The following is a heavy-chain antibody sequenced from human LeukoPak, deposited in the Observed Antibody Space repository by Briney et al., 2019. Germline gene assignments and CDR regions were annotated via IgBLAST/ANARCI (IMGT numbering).Heavy chain of an antibody. D-gene: IGHD3-3*02. CDR3: AKHAFLEWLAPLDY. V-gene: IGHV3-23*01. CDR1: GFTFSSYA. J-gene: IGHJ4*02. CDR2: ISGSGAST. Sequence: PGGSLRLSCAASGFTFSSYAMTWVRQAPGKGLEWVSAISGSGASTYYADSVKGRFTISRDKSKNTLYLQMNSLRAEDTAVYYYAKHAFLEWLAPLDYWGQGTLVTVSS.